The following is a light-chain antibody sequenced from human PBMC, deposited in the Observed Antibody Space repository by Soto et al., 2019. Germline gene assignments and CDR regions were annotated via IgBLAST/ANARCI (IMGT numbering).Light chain of an antibody. CDR1: QSVTSGY. V-gene: IGKV3-20*01. CDR2: GAS. CDR3: QQYATSPPMYT. Sequence: EIVLTQSPGTLSLSPGERATLSCRASQSVTSGYLGWYQQKPGQAPRLLIYGASSRATGISDRFSGSGSGTYFALTISRRAPADFAVYYCQQYATSPPMYTFGQGTKVEIK. J-gene: IGKJ2*01.